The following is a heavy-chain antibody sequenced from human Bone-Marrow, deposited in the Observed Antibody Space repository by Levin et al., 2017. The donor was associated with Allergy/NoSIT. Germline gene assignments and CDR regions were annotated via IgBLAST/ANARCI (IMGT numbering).Heavy chain of an antibody. Sequence: GESLKISCAASGFTFSSYAMHWVRQAPGKGLEWVAVISYDGSNKYYADSVKGRFTISRDNSKNTLYLQMNSLRAEDTAVYYCASGYSSSITNWFDPWGQGTLVTVSS. CDR2: ISYDGSNK. V-gene: IGHV3-30-3*01. CDR3: ASGYSSSITNWFDP. CDR1: GFTFSSYA. J-gene: IGHJ5*02. D-gene: IGHD6-6*01.